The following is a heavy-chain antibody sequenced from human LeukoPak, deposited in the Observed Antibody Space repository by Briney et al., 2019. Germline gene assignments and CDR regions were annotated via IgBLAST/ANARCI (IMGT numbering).Heavy chain of an antibody. Sequence: AGGSLKLLFGASGINFRRYSQNWDRQAPGKGPEVVPSISSSTSYIYYADSVKGRFTISKDNAKNSLYLQMNSLRAEDTAVYYCARAGGSTVSHSDYWGQGTLVTVSS. V-gene: IGHV3-21*01. CDR2: ISSSTSYI. D-gene: IGHD4-17*01. CDR3: ARAGGSTVSHSDY. J-gene: IGHJ4*02. CDR1: GINFRRYS.